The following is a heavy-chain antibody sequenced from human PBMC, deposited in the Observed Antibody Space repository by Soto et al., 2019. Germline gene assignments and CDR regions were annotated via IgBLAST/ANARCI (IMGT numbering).Heavy chain of an antibody. V-gene: IGHV4-59*01. CDR2: IYYSGST. D-gene: IGHD2-15*01. Sequence: PSETLSLTCTVPGGSISSYYWSWIRQPPGKGLEWIGYIYYSGSTNYNPSLKSRVTISVDTSKNQFSLKLSSVTAADTAVYYCAGTRGYCSGGSCPTVVDYWGQGTLVTVSS. J-gene: IGHJ4*02. CDR3: AGTRGYCSGGSCPTVVDY. CDR1: GGSISSYY.